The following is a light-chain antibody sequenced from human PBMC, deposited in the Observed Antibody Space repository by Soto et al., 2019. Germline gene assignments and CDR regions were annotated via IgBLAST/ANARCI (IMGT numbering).Light chain of an antibody. V-gene: IGKV3-15*01. J-gene: IGKJ5*01. Sequence: EIVMTQSPATLSVSPGERATLSCRASQSVSSNLACYQQKPGQPPRLLIYGASTRATGIPARVSVSGSGPEFTLTINSLQSEDFAVYYCQQYDNWTLIFGQGTRLEIK. CDR2: GAS. CDR3: QQYDNWTLI. CDR1: QSVSSN.